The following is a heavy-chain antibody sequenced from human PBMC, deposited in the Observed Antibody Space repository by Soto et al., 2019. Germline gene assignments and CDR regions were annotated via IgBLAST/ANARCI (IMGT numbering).Heavy chain of an antibody. Sequence: GESLRLACAASGFTFNIYALQWVRQAPGKGLEWVGVISFDGTKKYYSASGKGRFTISRDNLKNTLYLQMNTLRVEDAALYFCAREDDYGYRYINYGLDVWGQGTTDTSP. J-gene: IGHJ6*02. CDR3: AREDDYGYRYINYGLDV. CDR2: ISFDGTKK. D-gene: IGHD4-17*01. V-gene: IGHV3-30-3*01. CDR1: GFTFNIYA.